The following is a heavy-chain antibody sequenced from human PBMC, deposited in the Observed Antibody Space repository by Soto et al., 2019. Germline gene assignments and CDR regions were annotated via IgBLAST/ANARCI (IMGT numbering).Heavy chain of an antibody. V-gene: IGHV1-18*04. J-gene: IGHJ5*02. CDR3: ARVGGYCSSTTCYRWFDP. D-gene: IGHD2-2*01. CDR1: GYTFTTYD. CDR2: ISAYNGNT. Sequence: GASVKVSCKASGYTFTTYDISWVRQAPGQGLEWMGRISAYNGNTNYAQKLQGRVTMTTDTSTSTAYMELRSLRSDDTAVYYCARVGGYCSSTTCYRWFDPWGQGTLVTVS.